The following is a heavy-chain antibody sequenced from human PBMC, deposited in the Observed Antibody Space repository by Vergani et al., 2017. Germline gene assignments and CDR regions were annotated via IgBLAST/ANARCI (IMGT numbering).Heavy chain of an antibody. CDR1: GFTFTSYS. V-gene: IGHV3-21*01. CDR2: ISSSSSYI. Sequence: EVQLVESGGGLVKPGGSLRLSCAASGFTFTSYSMNWVRQAPGKGLEWVSSISSSSSYIYYADSVKGRFTIARDNAKNSLYLQMNRLRAEDTAVYYCARSKIDMVRGVIMRFRTPFDYWGQGTLVTVSS. CDR3: ARSKIDMVRGVIMRFRTPFDY. D-gene: IGHD3-10*01. J-gene: IGHJ4*02.